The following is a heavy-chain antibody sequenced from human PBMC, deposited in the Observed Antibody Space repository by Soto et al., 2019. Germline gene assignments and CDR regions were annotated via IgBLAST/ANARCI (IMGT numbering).Heavy chain of an antibody. CDR1: GFTFSRDW. CDR3: ARGGLGNYYNDY. CDR2: IKGDGTIT. D-gene: IGHD3-10*01. J-gene: IGHJ4*02. Sequence: EVQLVESGGGLVQPGGSLRLSCAASGFTFSRDWMHWVRQGPGKGLVWVSRIKGDGTITNYADSVKGRFTTSRDNAKNTVYLQLNSLTTEDTAVYYCARGGLGNYYNDYWGQGTLVTVSS. V-gene: IGHV3-74*01.